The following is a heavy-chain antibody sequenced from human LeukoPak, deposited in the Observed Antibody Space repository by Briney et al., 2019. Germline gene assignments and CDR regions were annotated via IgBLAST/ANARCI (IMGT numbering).Heavy chain of an antibody. J-gene: IGHJ3*02. D-gene: IGHD3-9*01. CDR1: GFTFSSYG. CDR2: ISGSGGST. V-gene: IGHV3-23*01. Sequence: PGGSLRLSCAASGFTFSSYGMSWVRQAPGKGLEWVSAISGSGGSTYYADSVKGRFTISRDNSKNTLYLQMNSLRAEDTAVYYCAKTYYDILTGYYIGAFDIWGQGTMVTVSS. CDR3: AKTYYDILTGYYIGAFDI.